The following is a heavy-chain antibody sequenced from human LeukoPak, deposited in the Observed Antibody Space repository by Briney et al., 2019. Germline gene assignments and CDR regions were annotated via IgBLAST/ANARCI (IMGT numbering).Heavy chain of an antibody. J-gene: IGHJ5*02. CDR2: IKEGGSEK. CDR1: GFTFSSYW. V-gene: IGHV3-7*01. D-gene: IGHD1-26*01. Sequence: GGSLRLSCAASGFTFSSYWMSWVRQAPGKGLEWVANIKEGGSEKYYVDSVKGRFTISRDNAKNSLYLQMNSLSADDTAVYYCARDTLGRYYASDWFDHWGQGTLVTVSS. CDR3: ARDTLGRYYASDWFDH.